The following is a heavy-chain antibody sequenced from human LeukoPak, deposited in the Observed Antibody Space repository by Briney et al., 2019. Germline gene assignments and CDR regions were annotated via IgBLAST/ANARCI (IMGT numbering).Heavy chain of an antibody. CDR3: ARSQSYDSSGYYYSFDAFDI. D-gene: IGHD3-22*01. J-gene: IGHJ3*02. CDR1: GFTFTNYA. CDR2: ISGRDSKT. Sequence: GGSLRVSCAASGFTFTNYAMTWVRQAPGKGLEWVSSISGRDSKTYYADSVKGRFTISRDNAKNSLYLQMNSLRAEDTALYYCARSQSYDSSGYYYSFDAFDIWGQGTMVTVSS. V-gene: IGHV3-23*01.